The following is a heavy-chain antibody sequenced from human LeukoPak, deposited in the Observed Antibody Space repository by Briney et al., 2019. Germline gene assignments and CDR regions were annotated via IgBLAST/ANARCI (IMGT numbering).Heavy chain of an antibody. Sequence: GGSLRLSCATSGFTFSSYSMTWVRQAPGKGLDWVSSINSYSSDIYYADSVKGRSTISRDNAKNSLYLQMNSLRAEDTAVYYCAKDLHYGSADYWGQGTLVTVSS. CDR2: INSYSSDI. CDR1: GFTFSSYS. CDR3: AKDLHYGSADY. D-gene: IGHD3-10*01. V-gene: IGHV3-21*01. J-gene: IGHJ4*02.